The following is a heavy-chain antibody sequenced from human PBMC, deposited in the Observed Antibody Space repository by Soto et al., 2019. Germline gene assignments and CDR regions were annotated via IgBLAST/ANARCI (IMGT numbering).Heavy chain of an antibody. CDR3: ARQRTSVVTQAYFDV. CDR2: IYYSGST. Sequence: LSLTCTVTGDSISSRSYYWGWIRQPPGKGLEWIGSIYYSGSTYNNPSLRSRVSMSIDTSKDQFSLKLKSVTAADTALYFCARQRTSVVTQAYFDVWGPGXLVTVCS. D-gene: IGHD2-21*02. CDR1: GDSISSRSYY. J-gene: IGHJ4*02. V-gene: IGHV4-39*01.